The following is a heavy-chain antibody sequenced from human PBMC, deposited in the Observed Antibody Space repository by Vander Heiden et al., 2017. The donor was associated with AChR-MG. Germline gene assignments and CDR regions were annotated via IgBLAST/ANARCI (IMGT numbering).Heavy chain of an antibody. D-gene: IGHD3-3*01. CDR2: INWKRGSSM. CDR3: AKSIRSIFGVVILDY. J-gene: IGHJ4*02. V-gene: IGHV3-9*01. CDR1: GFRFEDYA. Sequence: EVQLVESGGGLAQPGGSLRLPCAVSGFRFEDYAMHWARQAPGKGLEWVQCINWKRGSSMGYADSVKGRFTISRDNAKNFLYLPMNRLRAEDTAIYYCAKSIRSIFGVVILDYWGQGSLVYVSS.